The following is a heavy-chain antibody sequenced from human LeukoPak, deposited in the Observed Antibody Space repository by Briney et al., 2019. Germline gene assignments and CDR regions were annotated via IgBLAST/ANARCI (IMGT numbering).Heavy chain of an antibody. D-gene: IGHD4-23*01. CDR3: ASASDYGGNSQAFDI. CDR2: IYYSGST. CDR1: GGSISSHY. Sequence: SETLSLTCTVSGGSISSHYWSWIRQPPGKGLEWIGYIYYSGSTNYNPSLKSRVTISVDTSKNQFSLKLSSVTAADTAAYYCASASDYGGNSQAFDIWGQGTMVTVSS. J-gene: IGHJ3*02. V-gene: IGHV4-59*11.